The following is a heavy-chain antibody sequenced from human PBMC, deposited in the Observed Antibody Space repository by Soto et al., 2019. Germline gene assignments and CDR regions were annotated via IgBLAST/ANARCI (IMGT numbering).Heavy chain of an antibody. CDR3: XRDSGSSGWYNYYGMDV. V-gene: IGHV4-4*02. D-gene: IGHD6-19*01. CDR1: GGSISSSNW. CDR2: IYHSGST. J-gene: IGHJ6*02. Sequence: PSETLSLTCAVSGGSISSSNWWSWVRQPPGKGLEWIGEIYHSGSTNYNPSLKSRVTISVDKSKNQFSLKLSSVTAADTAVYYCXRDSGSSGWYNYYGMDVWGQGTTVTVSS.